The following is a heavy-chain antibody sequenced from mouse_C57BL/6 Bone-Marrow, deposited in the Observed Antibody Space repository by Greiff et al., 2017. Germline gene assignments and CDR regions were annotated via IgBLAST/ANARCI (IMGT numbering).Heavy chain of an antibody. J-gene: IGHJ2*01. V-gene: IGHV1-69*01. CDR2: IDPSDSYT. CDR1: GYTFTSYW. Sequence: VQLQQPGAELVMPGASVKLSCKASGYTFTSYWMHWVKQRPGQGLEWIGEIDPSDSYTNYNQKFKGKATLTVDKSSSTAYMQLSSLTSAYSAFYYCARRGWYFDYWGQGTTLTVSS. CDR3: ARRGWYFDY. D-gene: IGHD3-3*01.